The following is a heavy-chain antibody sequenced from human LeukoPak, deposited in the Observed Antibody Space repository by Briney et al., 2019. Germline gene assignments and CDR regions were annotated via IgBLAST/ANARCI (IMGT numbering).Heavy chain of an antibody. Sequence: ASVKVSCKASDYTYTSYGISWVRQAPGQGLERMGWISAYNGKTNYAQKLQGRVTMTTDTSTSTAYMELRSLRSDDTAVYYCARRNTVNAFDIWGQGTMVTVSS. CDR1: DYTYTSYG. V-gene: IGHV1-18*01. D-gene: IGHD2-2*02. CDR3: ARRNTVNAFDI. CDR2: ISAYNGKT. J-gene: IGHJ3*02.